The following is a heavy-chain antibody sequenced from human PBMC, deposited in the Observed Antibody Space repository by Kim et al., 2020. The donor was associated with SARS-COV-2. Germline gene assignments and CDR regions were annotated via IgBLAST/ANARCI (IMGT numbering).Heavy chain of an antibody. D-gene: IGHD3-16*01. V-gene: IGHV4-59*08. Sequence: TKYNPSLNSRVTISIDPSKNQFFLRLTSVTAADTAMYYCARQPGGGWFDPWGQGTLVTVSS. CDR3: ARQPGGGWFDP. CDR2: T. J-gene: IGHJ5*02.